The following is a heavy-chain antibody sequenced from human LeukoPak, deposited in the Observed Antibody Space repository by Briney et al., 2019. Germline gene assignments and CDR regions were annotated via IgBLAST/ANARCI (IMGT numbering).Heavy chain of an antibody. D-gene: IGHD6-13*01. V-gene: IGHV3-7*01. CDR2: IKQDGSEK. Sequence: PGGSLRLSCAASGFTFSSYWMSWVRQAPGKGLEWVANIKQDGSEKYYVDSVKGRFTISRDNAKNSLYLQMNSLRAEDTAVYYCARECRGGSSCLEPDFDYWGQGTLVTVSS. J-gene: IGHJ4*02. CDR1: GFTFSSYW. CDR3: ARECRGGSSCLEPDFDY.